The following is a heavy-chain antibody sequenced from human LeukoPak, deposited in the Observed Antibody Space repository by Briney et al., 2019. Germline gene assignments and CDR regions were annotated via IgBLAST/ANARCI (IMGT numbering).Heavy chain of an antibody. CDR1: GFTFSTYT. CDR2: ISSRSSYI. Sequence: SGGSLRLSCAASGFTFSTYTMNWVRQAPGKGLEWVSSISSRSSYIYYADSVKGRFTISRDNAKNSLYLQMNSLRAEDTAVYYCAREVIAAAIDYWGQGTLVTVSS. V-gene: IGHV3-21*01. CDR3: AREVIAAAIDY. J-gene: IGHJ4*02. D-gene: IGHD6-13*01.